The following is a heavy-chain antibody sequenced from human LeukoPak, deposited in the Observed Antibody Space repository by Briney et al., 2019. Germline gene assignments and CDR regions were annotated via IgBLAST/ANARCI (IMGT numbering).Heavy chain of an antibody. Sequence: GASVKVSCKASANTLGYYMYWVRQAPGQGLEWMGWINPNSGGTNYAQKFQGRVTMTRDTSISTAFMELSRLRSDDTAVYYCARDLSITMVRAPFYWGPGTPVTVSS. CDR3: ARDLSITMVRAPFY. V-gene: IGHV1-2*02. J-gene: IGHJ4*02. CDR2: INPNSGGT. CDR1: ANTLGYY. D-gene: IGHD3-10*01.